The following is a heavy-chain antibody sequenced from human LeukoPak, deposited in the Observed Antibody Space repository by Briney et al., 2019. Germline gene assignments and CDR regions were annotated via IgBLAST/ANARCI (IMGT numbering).Heavy chain of an antibody. V-gene: IGHV4-59*12. J-gene: IGHJ4*02. Sequence: SETLSLTCTVSGGSISSYYWSWIRQPPGKGLEWIEYIYYSGSTNYNPSLKSRVTISVDTSKNQFSLKLSSVTAADTAVYYCARDGSGLMFDYWGQGTLVTVSS. CDR1: GGSISSYY. CDR3: ARDGSGLMFDY. CDR2: IYYSGST. D-gene: IGHD3-3*01.